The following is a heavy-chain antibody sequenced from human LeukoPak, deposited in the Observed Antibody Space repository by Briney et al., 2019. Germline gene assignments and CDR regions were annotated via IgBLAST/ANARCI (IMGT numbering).Heavy chain of an antibody. CDR1: GGTFSSYA. V-gene: IGHV3-23*01. D-gene: IGHD3-16*01. Sequence: ASVKVSCKASGGTFSSYAMSWVRQAPGKGLEWVSAISGSGGSTYYADSVKGRFTISRDNSKNTLYLQMNSLRAEDTAVYYCAKGGSDSYYFDYWGQGTLVTVSS. CDR3: AKGGSDSYYFDY. J-gene: IGHJ4*02. CDR2: ISGSGGST.